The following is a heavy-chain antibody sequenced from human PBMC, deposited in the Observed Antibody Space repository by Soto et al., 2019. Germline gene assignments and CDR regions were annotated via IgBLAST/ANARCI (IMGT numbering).Heavy chain of an antibody. D-gene: IGHD6-19*01. V-gene: IGHV1-18*01. Sequence: GASVKVSCKASGYTFTSYGISWVRQAPGQGLEWMGWISAYNGITNYAQKLQGRVTMTTDTSTSTAYMELRSLRSDDTAVYYCATRIAVAGTDYFDYWGQGTLVTVSS. CDR3: ATRIAVAGTDYFDY. CDR2: ISAYNGIT. CDR1: GYTFTSYG. J-gene: IGHJ4*02.